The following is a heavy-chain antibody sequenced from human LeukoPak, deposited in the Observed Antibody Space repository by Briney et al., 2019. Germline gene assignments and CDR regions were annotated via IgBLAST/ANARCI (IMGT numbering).Heavy chain of an antibody. CDR3: AATTDSSSWYEALWYFDY. J-gene: IGHJ4*02. V-gene: IGHV1-69*05. CDR2: IIPIFGTA. Sequence: GASVKVSCKASGGTFISYAISWVRQAPGQGLEWMGRIIPIFGTANYAQKLQGRVTITTDESTSTAYMELSSLRSEDTAVYYCAATTDSSSWYEALWYFDYWGQGTLVTVSS. D-gene: IGHD6-13*01. CDR1: GGTFISYA.